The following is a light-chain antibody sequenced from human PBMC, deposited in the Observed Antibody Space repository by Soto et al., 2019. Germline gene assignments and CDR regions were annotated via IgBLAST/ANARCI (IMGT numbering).Light chain of an antibody. CDR2: GAS. CDR3: QQYGDSPKT. J-gene: IGKJ1*01. V-gene: IGKV3-20*01. CDR1: QSVTGSY. Sequence: EIGLTQSPGTLSLSPGERATLSCRASQSVTGSYLAWYQQRPGQAPRLLIYGASSRATGIPDRFSGSGSVTDFTLTISRLEPEDFAVYYCQQYGDSPKTFGQGTKVEIK.